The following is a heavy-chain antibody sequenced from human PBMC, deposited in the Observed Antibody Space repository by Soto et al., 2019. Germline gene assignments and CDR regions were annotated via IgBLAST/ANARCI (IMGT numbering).Heavy chain of an antibody. CDR2: ISSSSSYI. CDR3: ARGASIRPAPYYFDY. D-gene: IGHD2-2*01. J-gene: IGHJ4*02. CDR1: GFTFSSYS. Sequence: LRLSCAASGFTFSSYSMNWVRQAPGKGLEWVSSISSSSSYIYYADSVKGRFTISRDNAKNSLYLQMNSLRAEDTAVYYCARGASIRPAPYYFDYWGQGTLVTVSS. V-gene: IGHV3-21*01.